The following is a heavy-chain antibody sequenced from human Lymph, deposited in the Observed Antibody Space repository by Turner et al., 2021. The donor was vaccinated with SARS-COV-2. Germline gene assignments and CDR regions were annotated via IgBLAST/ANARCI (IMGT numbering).Heavy chain of an antibody. CDR2: THYSGNI. CDR1: GGSISSRSYY. V-gene: IGHV4-39*01. J-gene: IGHJ5*02. D-gene: IGHD3-3*01. CDR3: AIRFLEYLLPTGFDP. Sequence: LQLQESGPGLVKPSANLSLTCAVSGGSISSRSYYWGWIRQPPGKGLEWIGSTHYSGNIYYNPSLKSRVTISVDTSKNQFSLQLSSATAADTVMYYCAIRFLEYLLPTGFDPWGQGTLVTVSS.